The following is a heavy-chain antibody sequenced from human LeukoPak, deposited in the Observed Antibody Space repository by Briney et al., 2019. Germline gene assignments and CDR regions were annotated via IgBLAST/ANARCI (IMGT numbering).Heavy chain of an antibody. J-gene: IGHJ6*03. Sequence: ASVKVSCKASGYTFTSYDINWVRQATGQGLEWMGWMNPNSGNTGYVQKFQGRVTITRNTSISTAYMELSSLRSEDTAVYYCARAGSTSRWYYYMDVWGKGTTVTVSS. V-gene: IGHV1-8*01. D-gene: IGHD2-2*01. CDR3: ARAGSTSRWYYYMDV. CDR1: GYTFTSYD. CDR2: MNPNSGNT.